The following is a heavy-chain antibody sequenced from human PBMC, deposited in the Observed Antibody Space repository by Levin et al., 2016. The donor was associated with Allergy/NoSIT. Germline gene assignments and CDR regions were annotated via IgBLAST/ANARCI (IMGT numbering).Heavy chain of an antibody. V-gene: IGHV3-33*01. CDR2: IWYDGSSK. D-gene: IGHD3-22*01. Sequence: GGSLRLSCAASGFTFSDYGMHWVRQAPGKGLAWLAVIWYDGSSKFYADSVKGRFTISRDNSKNTLFLQMDSLRAEDTALYYCARGDSTLIVVPHDYWGQGTLVTVSS. J-gene: IGHJ4*02. CDR3: ARGDSTLIVVPHDY. CDR1: GFTFSDYG.